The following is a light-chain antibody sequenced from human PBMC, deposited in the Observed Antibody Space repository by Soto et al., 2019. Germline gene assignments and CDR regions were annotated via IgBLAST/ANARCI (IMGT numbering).Light chain of an antibody. CDR2: KAS. V-gene: IGKV1-5*03. CDR1: QSISSW. J-gene: IGKJ4*01. CDR3: HQYNSYPLT. Sequence: DIQMTQSPSTLSASVGDRVTMTCRAGQSISSWLAWYQQKPGKAPKFLIHKASSLESGVPSRFSGSGSGTEFTLTISNLQPDDFATYYCHQYNSYPLTFGGGTKVEIK.